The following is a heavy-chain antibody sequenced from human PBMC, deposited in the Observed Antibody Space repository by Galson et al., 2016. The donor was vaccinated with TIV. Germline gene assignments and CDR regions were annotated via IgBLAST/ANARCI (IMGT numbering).Heavy chain of an antibody. CDR2: MYPRDSDT. CDR1: GYTFATYW. V-gene: IGHV5-51*01. D-gene: IGHD3-16*01. CDR3: ARREIGGYGLAV. J-gene: IGHJ6*02. Sequence: QSGAEVKKPGESLRISCRGSGYTFATYWIGWVRQRPGKGLEYMGIMYPRDSDTRYSPSFEGQVTISADMSSNTAYLQWSGLKAADTAIYYCARREIGGYGLAVWGQGTSVTVS.